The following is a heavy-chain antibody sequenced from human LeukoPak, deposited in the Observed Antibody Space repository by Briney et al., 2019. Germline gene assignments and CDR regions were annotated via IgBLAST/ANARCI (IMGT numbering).Heavy chain of an antibody. CDR3: TTDQRHGTVVPTYYFDY. V-gene: IGHV3-15*01. CDR1: GFTFSNAW. CDR2: IKSNTDGGTT. J-gene: IGHJ4*02. D-gene: IGHD5-12*01. Sequence: GGSLRLSCAASGFTFSNAWMSWVRQAPGKGLEWVGRIKSNTDGGTTDYAAPVKDRFTISRDDSKNTLYLQMNSLKTEDKAVYYCTTDQRHGTVVPTYYFDYWGQGTLVTVSS.